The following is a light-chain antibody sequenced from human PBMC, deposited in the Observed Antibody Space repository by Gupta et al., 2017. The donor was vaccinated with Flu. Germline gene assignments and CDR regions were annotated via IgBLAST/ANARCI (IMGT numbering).Light chain of an antibody. J-gene: IGKJ1*01. CDR3: HQSSNLPWT. CDR1: QNIGTS. V-gene: IGKV6-21*01. Sequence: KEKVTITCRASQNIGTSLNWYQQKPDQSPKLLIKYASQSFSGVPWRFSGSGSGTDFTLTINNLEAEDAATYYCHQSSNLPWTFGQGTKVEIK. CDR2: YAS.